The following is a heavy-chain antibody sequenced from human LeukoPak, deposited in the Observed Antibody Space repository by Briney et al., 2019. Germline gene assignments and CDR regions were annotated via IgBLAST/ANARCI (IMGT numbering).Heavy chain of an antibody. Sequence: ASVKVSCKASGGTFSSYAISWVRQAPGQGLEWMGWINPNSGGTNYAQKFQGRVTMTRDTSISTAYMELSRLRSDDTAVYYCARSVPAAKLDAFDIWGQGTMVSVSS. J-gene: IGHJ3*02. V-gene: IGHV1-2*02. CDR1: GGTFSSYA. CDR3: ARSVPAAKLDAFDI. CDR2: INPNSGGT. D-gene: IGHD2-2*01.